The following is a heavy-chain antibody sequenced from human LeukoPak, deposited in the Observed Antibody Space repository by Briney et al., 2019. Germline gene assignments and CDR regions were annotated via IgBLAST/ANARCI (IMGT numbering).Heavy chain of an antibody. CDR1: GFTFSSYS. J-gene: IGHJ6*02. Sequence: GGSLRLSCAASGFTFSSYSMNWVRQAPGKGLEWVSYISSSSSTIYYADSVKGRFTISRDNAKNLLYLQMNSLRDEDTAVYYCAGELYYDFWSGYRLYGMDVWGQGTTVTVSS. V-gene: IGHV3-48*02. CDR2: ISSSSSTI. CDR3: AGELYYDFWSGYRLYGMDV. D-gene: IGHD3-3*01.